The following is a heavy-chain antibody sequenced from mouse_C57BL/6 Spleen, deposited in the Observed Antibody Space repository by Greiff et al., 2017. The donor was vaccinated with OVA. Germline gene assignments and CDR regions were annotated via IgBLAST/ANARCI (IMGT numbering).Heavy chain of an antibody. J-gene: IGHJ1*03. V-gene: IGHV1-82*01. D-gene: IGHD2-3*01. CDR3: ARLGLLLYFEV. Sequence: VQLQESGPELVKPGASVKISCKASGYAFSSSWMNWVKQRPGKGLEWIGRIYPGDGDTNYNGKFKGKATLTADKSSSTAYMQLSSLTSEDSAVYFCARLGLLLYFEVWGTGTTVTVSS. CDR1: GYAFSSSW. CDR2: IYPGDGDT.